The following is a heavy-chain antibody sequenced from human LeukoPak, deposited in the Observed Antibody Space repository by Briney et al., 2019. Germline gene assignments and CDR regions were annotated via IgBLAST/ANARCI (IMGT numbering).Heavy chain of an antibody. V-gene: IGHV1-8*01. D-gene: IGHD4-11*01. J-gene: IGHJ5*02. CDR1: GYTFTSYD. CDR3: ARVGLPSDRNYVGFEWFDP. CDR2: MNPNSGNT. Sequence: ASVKVSCKASGYTFTSYDINWVRQATGQGLEWMGWMNPNSGNTGYAQKFQGRVTMTRNTSISTAYMELSSLRSEDTAVYYCARVGLPSDRNYVGFEWFDPWGQGTLVTVSS.